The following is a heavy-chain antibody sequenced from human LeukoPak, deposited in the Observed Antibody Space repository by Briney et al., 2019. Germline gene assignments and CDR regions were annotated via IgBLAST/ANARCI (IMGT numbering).Heavy chain of an antibody. V-gene: IGHV4-34*01. CDR3: AIGEYVWESYRI. D-gene: IGHD3-16*02. Sequence: PSETLSLTCAVYGGSFSGYYWSWIRQPPGKGLEWIGEINHSGSTNYNPSLKSRVTISVDTSKNQFSLKLSSVTAADTSVYYCAIGEYVWESYRIWGQGTLVTVSS. CDR2: INHSGST. CDR1: GGSFSGYY. J-gene: IGHJ4*02.